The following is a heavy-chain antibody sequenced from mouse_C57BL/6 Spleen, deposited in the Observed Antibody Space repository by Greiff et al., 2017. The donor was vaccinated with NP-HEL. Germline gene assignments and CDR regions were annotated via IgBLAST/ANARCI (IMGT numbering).Heavy chain of an antibody. D-gene: IGHD4-1*01. J-gene: IGHJ2*01. Sequence: QVQLKESGAELVRPGASVTLSCKASGYTFTDYEMHWVKQTPVHGLEWIGAIDPETGGTAYNQKFKGKAILTADKSSRTAYMEHRSLTSEDSTVYYCTRDWYYLDYWGQGTTLTVSS. CDR2: IDPETGGT. CDR1: GYTFTDYE. CDR3: TRDWYYLDY. V-gene: IGHV1-15*01.